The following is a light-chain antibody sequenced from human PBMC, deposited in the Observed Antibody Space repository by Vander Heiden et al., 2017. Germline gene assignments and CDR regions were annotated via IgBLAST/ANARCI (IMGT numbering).Light chain of an antibody. V-gene: IGKV1-5*03. Sequence: DIQMTQSPSTLSASVGDRVTLTFRASQSICSWLAWYQQKPGKAPKLLIYKASSLESGVPSRFSGSGSGTEFTLTISRQQPDDFATYYCQQYNSYPWTFGQGTKVEIK. CDR3: QQYNSYPWT. CDR1: QSICSW. CDR2: KAS. J-gene: IGKJ1*01.